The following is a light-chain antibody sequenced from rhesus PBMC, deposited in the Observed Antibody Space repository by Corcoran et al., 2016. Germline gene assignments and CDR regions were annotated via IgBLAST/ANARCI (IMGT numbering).Light chain of an antibody. CDR1: QSVSSS. V-gene: IGKV3-42*01. Sequence: EIVMTQSPATLSLSPGERATLSCRASQSVSSSLAWYQQKPGQAPKLFIYGASSRATGIPDRFSGSGSGTEFTLTISSLEPEDVGVYYCQQDYSWPPTFGGGTKVELK. J-gene: IGKJ4*01. CDR2: GAS. CDR3: QQDYSWPPT.